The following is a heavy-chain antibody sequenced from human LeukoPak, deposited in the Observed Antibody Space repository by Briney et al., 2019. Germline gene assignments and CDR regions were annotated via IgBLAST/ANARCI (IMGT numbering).Heavy chain of an antibody. D-gene: IGHD6-19*01. CDR1: GFTFSSYA. CDR2: ISGSGGST. J-gene: IGHJ6*02. V-gene: IGHV3-23*01. CDR3: AKDAPSSGWPWYELYYYYGMDV. Sequence: GGSLRLSCAASGFTFSSYAMSWVRQAPGKGLEWVSAISGSGGSTYYADSVKGRFTISRDNSKNTLYLQMNSLRAEDTAVYYCAKDAPSSGWPWYELYYYYGMDVWGQGTTVTVSS.